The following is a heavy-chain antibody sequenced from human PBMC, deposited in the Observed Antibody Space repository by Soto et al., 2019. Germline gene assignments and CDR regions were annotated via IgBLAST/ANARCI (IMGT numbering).Heavy chain of an antibody. V-gene: IGHV3-33*01. D-gene: IGHD3-3*02. Sequence: PGGALRLSCAASGFTFIRYGMHWVRQARGKGLEWVAVIWYDGSNKYYADSVKGRFTISRDNSKNTLYLQMNRLRAEDTAVYYCARGLALFYYWGQGTLVTVSS. CDR1: GFTFIRYG. J-gene: IGHJ4*02. CDR2: IWYDGSNK. CDR3: ARGLALFYY.